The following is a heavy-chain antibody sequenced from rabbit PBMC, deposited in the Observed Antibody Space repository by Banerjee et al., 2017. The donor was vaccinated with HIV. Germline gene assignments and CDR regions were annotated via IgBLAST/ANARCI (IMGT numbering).Heavy chain of an antibody. Sequence: QEQLEESGGDLVKPEGSLTLTCTASGFSFSGKYYMCWVRQAPGKGLEWIACIYAGISNDTYYASWAKGRFTISNNTNQNTLYLQLNSLTAADTATYFCARRPAMTLVVNLWGPGTLVTVS. V-gene: IGHV1S45*01. D-gene: IGHD2-1*01. J-gene: IGHJ4*01. CDR2: IYAGISNDT. CDR1: GFSFSGKYY. CDR3: ARRPAMTLVVNL.